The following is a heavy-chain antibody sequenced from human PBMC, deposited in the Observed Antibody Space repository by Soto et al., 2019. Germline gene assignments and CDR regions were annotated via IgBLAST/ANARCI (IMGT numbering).Heavy chain of an antibody. Sequence: QVQLQESGPGLAKPSGTLSLTCAVSGGSISSSNWWSWVRQPPGKGLEWIGEIYHSGSTNYNPSLKSRVTISVDKSKNQFSLKLSSVTAADTAVYYCARDLGSGWLNRYFDYWGQGTLVTVSS. CDR2: IYHSGST. CDR1: GGSISSSNW. CDR3: ARDLGSGWLNRYFDY. V-gene: IGHV4-4*02. J-gene: IGHJ4*02. D-gene: IGHD6-19*01.